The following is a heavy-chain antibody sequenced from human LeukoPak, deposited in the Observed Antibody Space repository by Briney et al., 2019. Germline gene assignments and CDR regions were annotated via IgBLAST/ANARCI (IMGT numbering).Heavy chain of an antibody. V-gene: IGHV3-53*04. D-gene: IGHD3-9*01. CDR2: LYSDGST. Sequence: PGGSLRLSCAASGFTVSRNYMSWVRQAPGKGLEWVSVLYSDGSTYHADSVKGRFTISRYNSKNTLYLQMNSLRAEDTAVYYCAKGPKRYNILTGYFVIETAFDIWGQGTMVTVSS. CDR3: AKGPKRYNILTGYFVIETAFDI. CDR1: GFTVSRNY. J-gene: IGHJ3*02.